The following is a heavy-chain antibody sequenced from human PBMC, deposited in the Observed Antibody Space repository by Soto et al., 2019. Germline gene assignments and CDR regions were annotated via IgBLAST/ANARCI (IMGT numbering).Heavy chain of an antibody. CDR1: GYTLTELS. J-gene: IGHJ4*02. V-gene: IGHV1-24*01. D-gene: IGHD6-19*01. CDR3: ATALEYSSGWSEGHFDY. Sequence: ASGKVSCKVSGYTLTELSMHWVRQAPGKGLEWMGGFDPEDGETIYAQKFQGRVTMTEDTSTDTAYMELSSLRPEDTAVYYCATALEYSSGWSEGHFDYWGQGTLVTVSS. CDR2: FDPEDGET.